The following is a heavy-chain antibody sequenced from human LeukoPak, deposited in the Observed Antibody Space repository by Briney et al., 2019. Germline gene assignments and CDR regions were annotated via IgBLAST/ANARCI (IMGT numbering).Heavy chain of an antibody. CDR2: VYPGDSDT. CDR1: GYSFTNYW. D-gene: IGHD2-15*01. V-gene: IGHV5-51*01. J-gene: IGHJ5*02. CDR3: ARQGGYCSGGSCYATPSWFDP. Sequence: GESLKISCKVSGYSFTNYWIGWLRQMPGKGLEWMGSVYPGDSDTRYSPSFQGQVTISGDKSIGTAYLQWSSLKASDTAMYYCARQGGYCSGGSCYATPSWFDPWGQGTLVTVSS.